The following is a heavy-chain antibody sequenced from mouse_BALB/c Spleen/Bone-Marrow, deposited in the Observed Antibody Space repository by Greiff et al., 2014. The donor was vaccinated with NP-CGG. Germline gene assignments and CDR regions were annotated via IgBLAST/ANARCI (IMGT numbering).Heavy chain of an antibody. CDR3: ARRDCSFAY. D-gene: IGHD3-3*01. CDR2: INPGSGGT. Sequence: QVQLQQSGAELVRPGTSVKVSCKASGYAFTNYLIEWVKQRPGQGLEWIGVINPGSGGTNYNEKFKGKATLTADKSSSTAYMQLSSLTSYYSAVYFCARRDCSFAYWGQGTLVTVSA. J-gene: IGHJ3*01. CDR1: GYAFTNYL. V-gene: IGHV1-54*01.